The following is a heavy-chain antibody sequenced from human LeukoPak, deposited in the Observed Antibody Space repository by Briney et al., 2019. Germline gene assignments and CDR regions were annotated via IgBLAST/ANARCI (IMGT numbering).Heavy chain of an antibody. J-gene: IGHJ4*02. CDR1: GFSFSDYD. CDR3: AREVRRGSDYFDY. CDR2: ISTTSATI. Sequence: GGSLRLSCAASGFSFSDYDMNWVRLAPGKGLEWVAWISTTSATIYYADSVKGRFTISGDNAKNSLYLQMNSLSGEDTAVYYCAREVRRGSDYFDYWGQGTLVTVSS. D-gene: IGHD6-19*01. V-gene: IGHV3-48*01.